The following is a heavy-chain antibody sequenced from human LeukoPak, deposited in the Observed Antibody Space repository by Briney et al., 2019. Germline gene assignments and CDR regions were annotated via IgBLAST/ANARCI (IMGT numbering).Heavy chain of an antibody. CDR2: INPSGGST. V-gene: IGHV1-46*01. J-gene: IGHJ4*02. Sequence: GASVKVSRKASGYTFTSYYMHWVRQAPGQGLEWMGIINPSGGSTSYAQKFQGRVTKTRDTSTSTVYMELSSLRSEDTAVYYCARGGEYYDSSGYYYGLDYWGQGTLGTVSS. D-gene: IGHD3-22*01. CDR1: GYTFTSYY. CDR3: ARGGEYYDSSGYYYGLDY.